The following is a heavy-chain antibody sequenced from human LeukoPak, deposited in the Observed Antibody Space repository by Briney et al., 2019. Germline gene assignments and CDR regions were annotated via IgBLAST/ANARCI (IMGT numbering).Heavy chain of an antibody. J-gene: IGHJ4*02. CDR1: GFTFSSYW. CDR3: AREYYDYVWGSYRYLQLFDY. Sequence: GGSLRLSCAASGFTFSSYWMSWVRQAPGKGLEWVANIKQDGSGKYYVDSVKGRFTISRDNAKNSLYLQMNSLRAEDTAVYYCAREYYDYVWGSYRYLQLFDYWGQGTLVTVSS. V-gene: IGHV3-7*01. CDR2: IKQDGSGK. D-gene: IGHD3-16*02.